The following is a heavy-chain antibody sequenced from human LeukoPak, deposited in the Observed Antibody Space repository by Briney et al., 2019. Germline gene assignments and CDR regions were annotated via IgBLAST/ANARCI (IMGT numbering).Heavy chain of an antibody. Sequence: ASVKVSCKASGYTFTSYYMHWVRQAPGQGLEWMGIINPSGGSTSYAQKFQGRVTMTRDTSTSTVYMELISLRSEDTAVYYCARDSGDLRYFDWLLKLSLGGMDVWGQGTTVTVSS. CDR3: ARDSGDLRYFDWLLKLSLGGMDV. CDR1: GYTFTSYY. D-gene: IGHD3-9*01. CDR2: INPSGGST. J-gene: IGHJ6*02. V-gene: IGHV1-46*01.